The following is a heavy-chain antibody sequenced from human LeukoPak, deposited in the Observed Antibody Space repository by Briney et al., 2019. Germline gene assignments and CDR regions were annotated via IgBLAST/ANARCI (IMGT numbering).Heavy chain of an antibody. CDR1: GGSISSSSYY. CDR2: IYYSGST. D-gene: IGHD1-26*01. J-gene: IGHJ4*02. CDR3: ASPSVGATTGIDY. V-gene: IGHV4-39*01. Sequence: SETLSLTCTVSGGSISSSSYYWGWIRQPPGKGLEWIGSIYYSGSTYYNPSLKSRATISVDTSKKQFSLKLSSVTAADTAVYYCASPSVGATTGIDYWGQGTLVTVSS.